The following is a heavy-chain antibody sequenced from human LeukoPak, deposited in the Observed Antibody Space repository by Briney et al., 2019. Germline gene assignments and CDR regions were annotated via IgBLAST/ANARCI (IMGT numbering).Heavy chain of an antibody. D-gene: IGHD2-21*01. CDR3: ARTIHRTSYLSY. CDR1: GYTFTGYY. Sequence: ASVKVSCKASGYTFTGYYMHWVRQAPGQGLEWMGWINPNSGGTNYAQKFQGRVTMTRDTSISTAYMELSRLRSDDTAVYYCARTIHRTSYLSYWGQGTLVTVSS. CDR2: INPNSGGT. J-gene: IGHJ4*02. V-gene: IGHV1-2*02.